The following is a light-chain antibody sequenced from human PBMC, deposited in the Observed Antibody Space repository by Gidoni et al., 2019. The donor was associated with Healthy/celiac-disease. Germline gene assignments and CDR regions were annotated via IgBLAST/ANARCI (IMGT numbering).Light chain of an antibody. CDR3: QQYNNWPLT. V-gene: IGKV3-15*01. Sequence: EIVMTQSPATLSVSPGERATLSCRASQSVSINLAWYQQKPGQAPRLLIYGASTRATGIPARFSGSGSGTEFTLTISSLQSEDFAVYYCQQYNNWPLTFXQXTKVEIK. CDR1: QSVSIN. CDR2: GAS. J-gene: IGKJ1*01.